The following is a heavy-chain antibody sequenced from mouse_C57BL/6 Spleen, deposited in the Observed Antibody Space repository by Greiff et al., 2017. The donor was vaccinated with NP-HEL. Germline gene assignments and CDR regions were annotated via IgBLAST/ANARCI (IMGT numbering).Heavy chain of an antibody. V-gene: IGHV1-80*01. CDR2: IYPGDGDT. CDR1: GYAFSSYW. D-gene: IGHD2-4*01. J-gene: IGHJ4*01. Sequence: QVQLKESGAELVKPGASVKISCKASGYAFSSYWMNWVKQRPGKGLEWIGQIYPGDGDTNYNGKFKGKATLTADKSSSTAYMQLSSLTSEDSAVYFCARGGDYDVAMDYWGQGTSVTVSS. CDR3: ARGGDYDVAMDY.